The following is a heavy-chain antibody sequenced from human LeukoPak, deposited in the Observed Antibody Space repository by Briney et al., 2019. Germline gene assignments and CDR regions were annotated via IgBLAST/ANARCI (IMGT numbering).Heavy chain of an antibody. CDR1: GGSISSYY. Sequence: SETLSLTCTVSGGSISSYYWTWIRQPPGKGLEWIGYIYSNANTNYNPSLKSRVIISVDTSKNQFSLKLTSVIAADTAVYYCARRGYSYNWFDPWGQGTLVTVSS. V-gene: IGHV4-59*08. D-gene: IGHD5-18*01. CDR3: ARRGYSYNWFDP. CDR2: IYSNANT. J-gene: IGHJ5*02.